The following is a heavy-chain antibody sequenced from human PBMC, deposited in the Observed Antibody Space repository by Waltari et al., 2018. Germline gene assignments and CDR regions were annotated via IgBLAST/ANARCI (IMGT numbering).Heavy chain of an antibody. CDR2: IYPGDSDT. CDR1: GYSFTSYW. D-gene: IGHD2-2*01. CDR3: ARGADYCSSTSCFPDAFDI. Sequence: EVQLVQSGAEVKKPGESLKISCKGSGYSFTSYWIGWVRQVPGKGLEWMGIIYPGDSDTRYSPSFQGQVTISADKSISTAYLQWSSLKASDTAMYYCARGADYCSSTSCFPDAFDIWGQGTMVTVSS. J-gene: IGHJ3*02. V-gene: IGHV5-51*01.